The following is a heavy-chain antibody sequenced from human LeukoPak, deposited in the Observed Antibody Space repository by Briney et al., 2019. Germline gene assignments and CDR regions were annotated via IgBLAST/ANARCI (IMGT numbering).Heavy chain of an antibody. J-gene: IGHJ3*02. D-gene: IGHD3-10*01. CDR2: IYTSGST. Sequence: SETLSLTCTVSGGSISSYYWSWIRQPAGKGLEWIGRIYTSGSTNYDPSFKSRVTMSVDTSKNQFSLKLSSVTAAGTAVYYCARDPGYYGSGTRGAFDIWGQGTMVTVSS. V-gene: IGHV4-4*07. CDR3: ARDPGYYGSGTRGAFDI. CDR1: GGSISSYY.